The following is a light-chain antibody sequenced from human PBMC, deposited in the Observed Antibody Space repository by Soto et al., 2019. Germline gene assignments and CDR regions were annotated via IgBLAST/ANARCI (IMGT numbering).Light chain of an antibody. CDR1: QSVSSNY. CDR2: GAS. V-gene: IGKV3-20*01. J-gene: IGKJ1*01. Sequence: ESVLTQSPGTLSLSPGERATLSCRASQSVSSNYLAWYQQKPGQAPRLLIYGASTRASGIPDRFSGSGSGTDFTLAISRLEPDDFAVYCCQQYGSSPRTFGQGTKVDIK. CDR3: QQYGSSPRT.